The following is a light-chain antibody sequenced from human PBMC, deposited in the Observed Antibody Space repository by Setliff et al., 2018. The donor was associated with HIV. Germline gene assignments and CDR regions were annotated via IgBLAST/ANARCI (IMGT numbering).Light chain of an antibody. V-gene: IGLV2-14*03. CDR1: SSDVGSYNF. Sequence: QSVLTQPASVSGSPGQSITLSCTGTSSDVGSYNFVSWYQQHLGRAPKLMIYDVTKRPSGVSDRFSGSKSGNTASLTISGLQTEDEADYYCCSYTSSLTYVFGTGTKVTVL. CDR2: DVT. J-gene: IGLJ1*01. CDR3: CSYTSSLTYV.